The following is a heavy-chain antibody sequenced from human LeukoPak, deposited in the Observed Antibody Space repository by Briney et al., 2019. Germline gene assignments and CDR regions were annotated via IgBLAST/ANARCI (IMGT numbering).Heavy chain of an antibody. D-gene: IGHD2-2*01. CDR1: GFTFRDYT. V-gene: IGHV3-21*01. J-gene: IGHJ4*02. CDR2: INKGGNFM. CDR3: TREVLAVLEPATNTMDY. Sequence: GGSLRLSCAASGFTFRDYTMNWVRRAPGKGLEWVSAINKGGNFMKHADSVKGRFIVSRDNAKNFLFLQMNSLRVEDTAVYFCTREVLAVLEPATNTMDYWGQGTRVTVSS.